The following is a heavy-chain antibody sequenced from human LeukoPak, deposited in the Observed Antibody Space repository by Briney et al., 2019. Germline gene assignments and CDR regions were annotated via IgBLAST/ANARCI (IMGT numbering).Heavy chain of an antibody. CDR3: AKAHDYGDYYFDY. D-gene: IGHD4-17*01. J-gene: IGHJ4*02. CDR1: GFIVSSKY. Sequence: PGGSLRLSCTASGFIVSSKYMSWVRQAPGKGLEWVAVIYSNGDTYYTDSVRGRFTISRDNSKNTLYLQMNSLRAEDTAVYYCAKAHDYGDYYFDYWGQGTLVTVSS. CDR2: IYSNGDT. V-gene: IGHV3-53*01.